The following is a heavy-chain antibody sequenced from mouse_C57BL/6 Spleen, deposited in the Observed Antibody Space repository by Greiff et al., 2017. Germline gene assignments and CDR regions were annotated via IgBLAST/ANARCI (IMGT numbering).Heavy chain of an antibody. CDR3: TSGFY. CDR2: IDPENGDI. Sequence: VQLQQSGAELVRPGASVKLSCTASGFNIKDDDMHWVKQRPEQGLEWIGWIDPENGDIEYASKFQGKATITADTSSNTAYLQLRSLTSDDTAVYYCTSGFYWGQGTTLTVSS. J-gene: IGHJ2*01. V-gene: IGHV14-4*01. CDR1: GFNIKDDD.